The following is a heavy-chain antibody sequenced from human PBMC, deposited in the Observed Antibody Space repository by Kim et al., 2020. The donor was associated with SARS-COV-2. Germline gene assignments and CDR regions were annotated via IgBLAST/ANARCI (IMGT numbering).Heavy chain of an antibody. V-gene: IGHV3-74*03. CDR3: TRNRGWNDWFDP. J-gene: IGHJ5*02. Sequence: TYAEPRKGTITISRDTAKNTMYLQMNSRRAEDTAVYYCTRNRGWNDWFDPWGQGTLVTVSS. D-gene: IGHD1-1*01.